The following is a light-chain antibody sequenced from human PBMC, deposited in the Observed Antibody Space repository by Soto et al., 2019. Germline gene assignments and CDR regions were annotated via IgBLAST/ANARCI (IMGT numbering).Light chain of an antibody. V-gene: IGLV2-14*01. CDR3: SSYTSSILYV. Sequence: QSVLTQPASVSGSPGQSITISCTGTSSDVGGYNYVSWYQQHPGKAPKLMSYDVSTRHSGVSNRFSGSKSGNTASLTISGLQADDEADYYCSSYTSSILYVFGTGTKLTVL. CDR2: DVS. CDR1: SSDVGGYNY. J-gene: IGLJ1*01.